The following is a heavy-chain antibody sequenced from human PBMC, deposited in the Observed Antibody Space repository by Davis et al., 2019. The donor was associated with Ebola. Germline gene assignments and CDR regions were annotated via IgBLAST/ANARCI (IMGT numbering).Heavy chain of an antibody. Sequence: PGGSLRLSCAASGFTFSSYAMSWVRQAPGKGLEWVSGISGSGASTHYADSVKGRFTISRDNSKNKLYLQMNSLRAEDTAVYYCAKKLGYCSTTSCNGAFDIWGQGTMVTVSS. CDR1: GFTFSSYA. V-gene: IGHV3-23*01. J-gene: IGHJ3*02. CDR3: AKKLGYCSTTSCNGAFDI. CDR2: ISGSGAST. D-gene: IGHD2-2*01.